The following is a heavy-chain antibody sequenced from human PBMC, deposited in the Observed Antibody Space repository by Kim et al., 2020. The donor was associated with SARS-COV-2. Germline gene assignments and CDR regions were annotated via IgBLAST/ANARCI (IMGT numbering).Heavy chain of an antibody. J-gene: IGHJ6*02. CDR3: ARDPPPSYYYYGMDV. Sequence: DSVKGRFTISRDNAKNSLYLQMNSLRAEDTAVYYCARDPPPSYYYYGMDVWGQGTTVTVSS. V-gene: IGHV3-48*03.